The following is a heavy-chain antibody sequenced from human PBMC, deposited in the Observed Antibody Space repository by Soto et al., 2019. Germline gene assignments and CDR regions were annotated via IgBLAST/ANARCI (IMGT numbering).Heavy chain of an antibody. D-gene: IGHD6-13*01. CDR3: ARDLADVYLWDAFDV. Sequence: SVKVSCKAPGDTFNSYGISWVRQAPGQGLEWMGGIVPMFGTTNLALKFEDRVTITADELTTTVYMEIRGLTSEDTAVYYCARDLADVYLWDAFDVWGHGTRVT. V-gene: IGHV1-69*13. CDR2: IVPMFGTT. J-gene: IGHJ3*01. CDR1: GDTFNSYG.